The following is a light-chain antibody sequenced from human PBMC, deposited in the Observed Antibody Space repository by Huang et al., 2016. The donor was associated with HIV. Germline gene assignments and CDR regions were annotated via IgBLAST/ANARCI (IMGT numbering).Light chain of an antibody. J-gene: IGKJ3*01. Sequence: EIVMTQSPATLSVSPGERATLSCRASQNIGDNLTWYQHKPGQAPMLLIYGASTRATGIPPRFSGSGSGTEFTLTISGLESEDFAVYYCQQFNNWPPRFTFGPGTTVDVK. V-gene: IGKV3-15*01. CDR1: QNIGDN. CDR2: GAS. CDR3: QQFNNWPPRFT.